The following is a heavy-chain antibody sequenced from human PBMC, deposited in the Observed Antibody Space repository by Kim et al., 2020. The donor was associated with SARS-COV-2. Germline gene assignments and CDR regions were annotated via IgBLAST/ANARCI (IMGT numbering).Heavy chain of an antibody. V-gene: IGHV3-74*01. D-gene: IGHD3-10*01. J-gene: IGHJ6*03. CDR3: ARGTSGSYFNYMDV. Sequence: ADSVKGRFTVSRDNAENTLYLQMDSLRVEDTAVYYCARGTSGSYFNYMDVWGKGATVIVSS.